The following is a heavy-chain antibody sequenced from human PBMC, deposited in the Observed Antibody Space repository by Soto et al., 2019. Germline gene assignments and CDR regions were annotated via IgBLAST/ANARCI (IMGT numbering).Heavy chain of an antibody. Sequence: GGSLRLSCAASGFTFSSYAMNWVRQAPGKGLEWVSAISDTGINTYYADSVKGRFTISRDNSKNTLYLQMNSLRAEDTALYYCAKVRANGWYYFNSWGQGTLVTVSS. D-gene: IGHD6-19*01. J-gene: IGHJ4*02. CDR1: GFTFSSYA. CDR2: ISDTGINT. CDR3: AKVRANGWYYFNS. V-gene: IGHV3-23*01.